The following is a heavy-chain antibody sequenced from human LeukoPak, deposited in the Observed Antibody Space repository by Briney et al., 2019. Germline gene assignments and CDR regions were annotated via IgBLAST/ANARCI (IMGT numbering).Heavy chain of an antibody. V-gene: IGHV4-39*01. D-gene: IGHD3-22*01. Sequence: PSETLSLTCTVSGGSISSSSSYWGWIRQPPGKGLEWIGSIYYSGSTYYNPSLKSRVTISVDTSKNQFSLKLSSVTAADTAVYYCARQSPLGYYDSSGYFDYWGQGTLVTVSS. J-gene: IGHJ4*02. CDR2: IYYSGST. CDR3: ARQSPLGYYDSSGYFDY. CDR1: GGSISSSSSY.